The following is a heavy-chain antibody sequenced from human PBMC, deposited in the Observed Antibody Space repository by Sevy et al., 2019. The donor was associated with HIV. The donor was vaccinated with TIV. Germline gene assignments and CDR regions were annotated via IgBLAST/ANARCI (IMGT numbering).Heavy chain of an antibody. V-gene: IGHV1-2*02. Sequence: ASVKVSCKASGYTFTGYYVHWLRQAPGQGLEWMGWINPKTGGTYFAKKFQDRATMTTGTSITTAYLELSGLRFDDTAVYYCARMGDYFDTSGYYPLKYWGQGTLVTVSS. D-gene: IGHD3-22*01. CDR1: GYTFTGYY. CDR2: INPKTGGT. CDR3: ARMGDYFDTSGYYPLKY. J-gene: IGHJ4*02.